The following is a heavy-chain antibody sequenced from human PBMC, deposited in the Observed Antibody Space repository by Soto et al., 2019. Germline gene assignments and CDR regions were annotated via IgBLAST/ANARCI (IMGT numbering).Heavy chain of an antibody. Sequence: XASLQLSCAASGISFSNAWMNWVRQAPGKGLEYIGRIRSKTDGGTTEYAAPVEGRFTVSRDDSKNTLYLQMSGLKTEDTAVYYCTTTRPGTNVFDNWGQGTLVTVS. CDR2: IRSKTDGGTT. D-gene: IGHD1-1*01. J-gene: IGHJ3*02. V-gene: IGHV3-15*01. CDR3: TTTRPGTNVFDN. CDR1: GISFSNAW.